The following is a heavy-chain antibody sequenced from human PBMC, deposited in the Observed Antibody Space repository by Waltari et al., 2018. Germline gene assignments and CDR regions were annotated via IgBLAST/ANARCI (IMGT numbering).Heavy chain of an antibody. CDR2: VTLSVNT. D-gene: IGHD6-19*01. CDR1: GGSLSCFH. J-gene: IGHJ4*02. Sequence: QVQLQQWGAGLLKPSETLSLSFDVSGGSLSCFHCTWIRQTPGKGLEWMGDVTLSVNTNSNPSLKGRITVSLDTSRRQLSLRVTAMTAADTGVYFCARSVAGVGMEYWGQGTPVTVSS. V-gene: IGHV4-34*02. CDR3: ARSVAGVGMEY.